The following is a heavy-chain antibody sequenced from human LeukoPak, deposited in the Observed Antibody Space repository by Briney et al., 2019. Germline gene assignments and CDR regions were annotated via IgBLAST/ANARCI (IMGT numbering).Heavy chain of an antibody. Sequence: GRSLRLSCAASGLTFSSYAMTWVRQAPGKGLEWVSAISGNGGSTNYADSVKGRFTISRDNSKNTLYLQVNSLRAEDTAVYYCAKYRSAWSFDYWGQGTLVTVSS. D-gene: IGHD6-13*01. J-gene: IGHJ4*02. CDR1: GLTFSSYA. V-gene: IGHV3-23*01. CDR2: ISGNGGST. CDR3: AKYRSAWSFDY.